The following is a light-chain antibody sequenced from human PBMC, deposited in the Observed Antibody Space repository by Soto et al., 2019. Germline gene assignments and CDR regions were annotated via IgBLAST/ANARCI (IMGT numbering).Light chain of an antibody. CDR3: QQYDRSTIT. V-gene: IGKV3-20*01. Sequence: EVVLTQSLRTMSLSPVEGATLSCRAGQRVSGSYLAWYQRDRGQAPRLLIYRASSRATGIPYRFSDSGYGTDFTLTISRLEPADFAVYYCQQYDRSTITLGQGTRME. CDR2: RAS. CDR1: QRVSGSY. J-gene: IGKJ5*01.